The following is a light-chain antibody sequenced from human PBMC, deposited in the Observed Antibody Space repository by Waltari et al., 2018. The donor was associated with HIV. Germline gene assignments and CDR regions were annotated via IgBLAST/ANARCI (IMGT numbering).Light chain of an antibody. J-gene: IGLJ3*02. CDR1: SSNVGSDDL. CDR3: SSYTSSRTLV. V-gene: IGLV2-14*02. Sequence: QSALTQPASVSGSPGPSITLSCTGTSSNVGSDDLVSWYQQHPDKAPKLVIFEVNKRPSGVSNRFSGSKSGNTASLTISGLQAEDEADYYCSSYTSSRTLVFGGGTKLTVL. CDR2: EVN.